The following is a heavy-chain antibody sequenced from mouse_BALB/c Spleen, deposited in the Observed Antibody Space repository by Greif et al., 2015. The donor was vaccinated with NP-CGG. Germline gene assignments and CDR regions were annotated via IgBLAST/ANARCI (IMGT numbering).Heavy chain of an antibody. CDR3: ARPLYDGYYVWFAY. Sequence: EVKVEESGGGLVQPGGSLKLSCAASGFDFSRYWMSWVRQAPGKGLEWIGEINPDSSTINYTPSLRDIFIISRDNAKNTLYLQMSKVRSEDTALYYCARPLYDGYYVWFAYWGQGTLVTVSA. D-gene: IGHD2-3*01. CDR2: INPDSSTI. CDR1: GFDFSRYW. V-gene: IGHV4-1*02. J-gene: IGHJ3*01.